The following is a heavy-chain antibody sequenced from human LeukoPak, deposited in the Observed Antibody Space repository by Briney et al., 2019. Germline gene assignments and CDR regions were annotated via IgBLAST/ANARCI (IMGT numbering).Heavy chain of an antibody. D-gene: IGHD3/OR15-3a*01. CDR1: GFTFGSYD. V-gene: IGHV3-33*01. Sequence: PGGSLRLSCAASGFTFGSYDMHWVRQAPGKGLEWVAVIWYDGSNKYYADSVKGRFTISRDISKNTLYLQMNSLRAEDTAVYYCARHKDWTFDYWGQGTLVTVSP. CDR3: ARHKDWTFDY. J-gene: IGHJ4*02. CDR2: IWYDGSNK.